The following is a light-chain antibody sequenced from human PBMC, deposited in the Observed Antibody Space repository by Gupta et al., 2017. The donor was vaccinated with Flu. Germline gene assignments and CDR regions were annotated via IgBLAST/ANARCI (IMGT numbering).Light chain of an antibody. Sequence: GDRVTITCRASQDIRSDLGWYQQKPGKAPRLLIYTASILQSGVPSRFSGSGSGTDFTLTISSLQPEDFATYYCLQDYNYPFTFGQGTKLEIK. CDR3: LQDYNYPFT. V-gene: IGKV1-6*01. CDR1: QDIRSD. J-gene: IGKJ2*01. CDR2: TAS.